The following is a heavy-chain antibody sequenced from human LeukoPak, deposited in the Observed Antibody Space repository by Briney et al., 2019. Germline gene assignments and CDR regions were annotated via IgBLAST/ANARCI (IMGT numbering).Heavy chain of an antibody. V-gene: IGHV4-39*07. J-gene: IGHJ3*02. D-gene: IGHD1-1*01. CDR1: GGSISSSSYY. Sequence: PSETLSLTCTVSGGSISSSSYYWGWIRQPPGKGLEWIGEINHSGSTNYNPSLKSRVTISVDTSKNQFSLKLSSVTAADTAVYYCARKARAFGIWNPPHAAFDIWGQGTMVTVSS. CDR2: INHSGST. CDR3: ARKARAFGIWNPPHAAFDI.